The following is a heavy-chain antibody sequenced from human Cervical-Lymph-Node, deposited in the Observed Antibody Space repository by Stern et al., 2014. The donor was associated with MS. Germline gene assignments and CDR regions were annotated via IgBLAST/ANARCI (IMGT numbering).Heavy chain of an antibody. V-gene: IGHV7-4-1*02. J-gene: IGHJ4*02. D-gene: IGHD6-13*01. CDR1: GYTFTRYA. Sequence: QVQLVQSGSELKMPGASVKVSCKASGYTFTRYAMNWVRQAPGQGLEWMGWINTKTGNPTYAQGFTGRFVFSLDISVTTAYLQISSLRAEDTAVYYCARGSDPPIAAAGMNYWGQGTLVTVSS. CDR2: INTKTGNP. CDR3: ARGSDPPIAAAGMNY.